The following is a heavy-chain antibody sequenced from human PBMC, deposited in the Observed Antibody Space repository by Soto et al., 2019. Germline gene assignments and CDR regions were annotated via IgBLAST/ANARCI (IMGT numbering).Heavy chain of an antibody. CDR1: GDSLTSYT. D-gene: IGHD3-3*01. CDR2: VIPIQGKA. V-gene: IGHV1-69*02. Sequence: QVQLVQSGAEVKKPGSSVRISCEVSGDSLTSYTFTWVRQAPGQGLEWMGRVIPIQGKADYALKIQDRVTISADKSKNTVYMELRRRRLDDTAVYYCATSLIFVNRASMAVWSKGTTVNVSS. J-gene: IGHJ6*03. CDR3: ATSLIFVNRASMAV.